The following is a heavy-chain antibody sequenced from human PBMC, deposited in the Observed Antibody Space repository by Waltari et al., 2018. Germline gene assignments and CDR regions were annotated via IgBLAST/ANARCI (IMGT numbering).Heavy chain of an antibody. J-gene: IGHJ4*02. CDR1: GGSISSSSYY. Sequence: QLQLQESGPGLVKPSETLSLTCTVSGGSISSSSYYWGWIRQPPGKGREWIGSIYYSGSTYYNPSLKSRVTISVDTSKNQFSLKLSSVTAADTAVYYCARRAYGGFDYWGQGTLVTVSS. D-gene: IGHD4-17*01. V-gene: IGHV4-39*07. CDR2: IYYSGST. CDR3: ARRAYGGFDY.